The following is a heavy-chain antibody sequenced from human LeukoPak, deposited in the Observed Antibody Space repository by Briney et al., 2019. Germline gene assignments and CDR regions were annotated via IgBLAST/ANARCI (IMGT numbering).Heavy chain of an antibody. CDR1: GGSISSSSFL. Sequence: KASETLSLTCTVTGGSISSSSFLWGWIRQPSGKELEWIGSVYYNGSTYQNPSLKNRITMSVDTSTNQFSLKVTSMTAADTALYFCARQRSGLGRPLFFFDYWGLGTLVTFSS. V-gene: IGHV4-39*01. J-gene: IGHJ4*02. CDR3: ARQRSGLGRPLFFFDY. CDR2: VYYNGST. D-gene: IGHD3-16*01.